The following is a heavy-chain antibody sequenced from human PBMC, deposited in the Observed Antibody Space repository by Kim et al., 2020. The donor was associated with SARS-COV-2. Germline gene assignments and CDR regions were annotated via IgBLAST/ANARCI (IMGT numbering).Heavy chain of an antibody. Sequence: GGSLRLSCAASGFTFSSYAMHWVRQAPGKGLEWVAVISYDGSNKYYADSVKGRFTISRDNSKNTLYLQMNSLRAEDTAVYYCARDRSGSSSGTPDYWGQGTLVTVSS. CDR3: ARDRSGSSSGTPDY. V-gene: IGHV3-30-3*01. D-gene: IGHD6-13*01. J-gene: IGHJ4*02. CDR2: ISYDGSNK. CDR1: GFTFSSYA.